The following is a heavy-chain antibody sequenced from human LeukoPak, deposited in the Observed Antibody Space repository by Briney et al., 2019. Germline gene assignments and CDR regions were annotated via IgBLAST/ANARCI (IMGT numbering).Heavy chain of an antibody. CDR2: IYYSGST. Sequence: SETLSLTCIVSGGSISSGDYSWTWIRQPPGKGLEWIGYIYYSGSTYYNPSLKSRVSISVDTSKSQLSLKLSSVTAADTAVYYCARAGFGIDYWGRGTLVTVPS. V-gene: IGHV4-30-4*08. CDR3: ARAGFGIDY. J-gene: IGHJ4*02. D-gene: IGHD3-10*01. CDR1: GGSISSGDYS.